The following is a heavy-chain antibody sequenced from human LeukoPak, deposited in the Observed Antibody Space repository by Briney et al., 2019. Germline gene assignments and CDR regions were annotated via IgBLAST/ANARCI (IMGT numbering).Heavy chain of an antibody. CDR3: ARSSPNFDY. CDR2: TYYRSKWYN. CDR1: GESVSSNSPA. J-gene: IGHJ4*02. Sequence: SQTLSLTCAISGESVSSNSPAWNWIRQSPSRGLEWLGRTYYRSKWYNGYAISVKSRIAVNPDTSKNQFSLHLNSVTPEDTAVYYCARSSPNFDYWGQGSLVTVSS. V-gene: IGHV6-1*01. D-gene: IGHD2-2*01.